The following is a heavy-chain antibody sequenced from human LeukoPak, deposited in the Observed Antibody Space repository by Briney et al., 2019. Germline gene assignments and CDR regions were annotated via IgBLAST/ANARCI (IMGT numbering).Heavy chain of an antibody. J-gene: IGHJ4*02. Sequence: SETLSLTCSVSGYLINSGYCWGWFRQSPVKGLEWIGSIYSTGDTYDKRSLKRRVSISVDSSKNQFSLKLRSVTAADTAVYYCASRATVANIYFDSWGQGNLVTVSS. D-gene: IGHD5-12*01. CDR3: ASRATVANIYFDS. V-gene: IGHV4-38-2*02. CDR1: GYLINSGYC. CDR2: IYSTGDT.